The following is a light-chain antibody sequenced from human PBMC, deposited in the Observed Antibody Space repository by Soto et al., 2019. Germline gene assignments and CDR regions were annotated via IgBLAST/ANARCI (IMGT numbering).Light chain of an antibody. V-gene: IGLV2-14*01. CDR3: SSDTSSSTLYV. Sequence: QSVLTQPASVSGSPGQSITISCTGTSSDVGGYNYVSWYQQHPGKAPKLMIYDVSNRPSGVSNRFSGSKSGNTASLTISGLQAEDEADYYCSSDTSSSTLYVFGTGTKVTV. J-gene: IGLJ1*01. CDR2: DVS. CDR1: SSDVGGYNY.